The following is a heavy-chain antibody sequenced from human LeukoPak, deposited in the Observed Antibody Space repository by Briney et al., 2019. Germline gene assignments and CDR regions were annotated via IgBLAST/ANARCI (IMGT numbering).Heavy chain of an antibody. V-gene: IGHV4-59*01. CDR2: IYYSGST. CDR3: ARALPWGAFDI. Sequence: SETLSLTCTVSGGSISSYYWSWIRQPPGKGLEWIGYIYYSGSTNYNPSLESRVTISVDTSKNQFSLKLSSVTAADTAVYYCARALPWGAFDIWGQGTMVTVSS. CDR1: GGSISSYY. J-gene: IGHJ3*02. D-gene: IGHD3-16*01.